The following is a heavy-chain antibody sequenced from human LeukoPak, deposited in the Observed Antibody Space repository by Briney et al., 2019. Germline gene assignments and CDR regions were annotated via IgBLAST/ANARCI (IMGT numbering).Heavy chain of an antibody. Sequence: PSETLSLTCTVSGGSISSSSYYWGWLRQPPGEGLEWIGNIYYSGSTYNNPSPKSRDTISVDMSKNQFSLKLSSVSAADTAVYYCARQGGTTSRLDYWGQGTLVTVSS. CDR3: ARQGGTTSRLDY. CDR2: IYYSGST. D-gene: IGHD4-11*01. CDR1: GGSISSSSYY. J-gene: IGHJ4*02. V-gene: IGHV4-39*01.